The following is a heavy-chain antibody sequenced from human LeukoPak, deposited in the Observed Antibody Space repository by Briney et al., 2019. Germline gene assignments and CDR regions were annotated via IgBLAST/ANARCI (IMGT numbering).Heavy chain of an antibody. J-gene: IGHJ6*04. Sequence: SETLSLTCTVSAGSVSSGSYYWSWIRQPPGKGLEWIGYIYYSGSTNYNPSLKSRVTISVDTSKNQFSLKLSSVTAADTAVYYCARDSALLWFRGGDYYYYGMDVWGKGTTVTVSS. D-gene: IGHD3-10*01. V-gene: IGHV4-61*01. CDR2: IYYSGST. CDR3: ARDSALLWFRGGDYYYYGMDV. CDR1: AGSVSSGSYY.